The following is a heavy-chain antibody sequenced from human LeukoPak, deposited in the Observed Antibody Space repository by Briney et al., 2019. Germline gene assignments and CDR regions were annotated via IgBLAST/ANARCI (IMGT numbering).Heavy chain of an antibody. CDR1: GFTFSSYS. CDR2: ISSSSSYI. V-gene: IGHV3-21*01. Sequence: PGGSLRLSYVASGFTFSSYSMNWVRQAPGKGLEWVSSISSSSSYIYYADSVKGRFTISRDNAKNSLYLQMNSLRAEDTAEYYCARGSIPIFGVAKDYWGQGTLVTVST. D-gene: IGHD3-3*01. J-gene: IGHJ4*02. CDR3: ARGSIPIFGVAKDY.